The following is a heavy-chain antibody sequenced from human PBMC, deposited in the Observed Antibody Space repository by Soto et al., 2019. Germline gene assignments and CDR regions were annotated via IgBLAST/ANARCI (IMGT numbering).Heavy chain of an antibody. Sequence: QVQLQESGPGLVKPSQTLSLTCTVSGGSISSGGYYWSWIRQHPGKGLEWIGYIYYSGSTYYNPSRKRRVTISVDTSKNQFSLKLSSVTAADTAVDYCARDLGVAAAGHSYYYYGMDVWGQGTTVTVSS. CDR3: ARDLGVAAAGHSYYYYGMDV. CDR1: GGSISSGGYY. V-gene: IGHV4-31*03. D-gene: IGHD6-13*01. J-gene: IGHJ6*02. CDR2: IYYSGST.